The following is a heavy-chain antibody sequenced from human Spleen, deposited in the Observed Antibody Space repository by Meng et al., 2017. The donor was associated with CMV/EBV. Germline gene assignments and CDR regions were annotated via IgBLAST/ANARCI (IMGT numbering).Heavy chain of an antibody. CDR3: ARERNTNYDIWFDP. D-gene: IGHD4-11*01. CDR1: GGSISSGDYY. V-gene: IGHV4-30-4*01. J-gene: IGHJ5*02. CDR2: IYNSDYT. Sequence: QAQLHESGTGLVEPSQTLSLSCLVSGGSISSGDYYWTWIRQPPGKGLEWIGYIYNSDYTYYNPSLESRATISGDTSKNQFSLRLSAVTAADTAVYFCARERNTNYDIWFDPWGQGTLVTVSS.